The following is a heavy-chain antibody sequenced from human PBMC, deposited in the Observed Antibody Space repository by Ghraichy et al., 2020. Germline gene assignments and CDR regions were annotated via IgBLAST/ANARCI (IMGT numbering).Heavy chain of an antibody. Sequence: ASVKVSCMASGYRFSNYVISWVREAPVQGLEWMGWISPYNGNTNYAQKFDGRVTMTRDTSTNTLYMELRSLRSDDTAVYYCAREAAPWGALKYLQFWSQGTLVTVSS. CDR1: GYRFSNYV. CDR3: AREAAPWGALKYLQF. V-gene: IGHV1-18*01. D-gene: IGHD3-16*01. CDR2: ISPYNGNT. J-gene: IGHJ1*01.